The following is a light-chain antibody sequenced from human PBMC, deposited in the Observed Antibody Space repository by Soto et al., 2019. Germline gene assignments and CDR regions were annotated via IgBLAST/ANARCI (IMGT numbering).Light chain of an antibody. J-gene: IGKJ2*01. CDR2: RAY. Sequence: IQMPQSPYSLSASVGDRVTLSCRASRNISIDLNWYQLKPGKAPKLLIYRAYTLQNGVPSRFTGSGSATDFSLTITTLQPEDVATSDGQQSYSTLPYTVGQGTKVEIK. CDR1: RNISID. CDR3: QQSYSTLPYT. V-gene: IGKV1-39*01.